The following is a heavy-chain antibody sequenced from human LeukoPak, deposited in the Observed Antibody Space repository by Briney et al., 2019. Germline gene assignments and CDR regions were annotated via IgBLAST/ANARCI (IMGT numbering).Heavy chain of an antibody. J-gene: IGHJ4*02. D-gene: IGHD4-11*01. CDR2: ISSSSSYI. V-gene: IGHV3-21*01. Sequence: GGSLRLSCAASGFTFSSYSMNWVRQAPGKGLEWVSSISSSSSYIHYADSVKGRFTISRDNAKNSLYLQMNSLRAEDTAVYYCAGLTTVTTGYWGQGTLVTVSS. CDR1: GFTFSSYS. CDR3: AGLTTVTTGY.